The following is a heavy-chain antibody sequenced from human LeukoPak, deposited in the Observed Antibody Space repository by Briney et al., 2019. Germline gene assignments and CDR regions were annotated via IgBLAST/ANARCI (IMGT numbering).Heavy chain of an antibody. CDR3: ARAHNWKYGTFDY. CDR2: IKQDGSEH. CDR1: GFTFTTYW. V-gene: IGHV3-7*01. J-gene: IGHJ4*02. D-gene: IGHD1-20*01. Sequence: GGSLRLSCAASGFTFTTYWMSWVRQAPGKGLEWVANIKQDGSEHYYVDSVKGRFTISRDNAKNSLYLQMNSLRVEDTAVYYCARAHNWKYGTFDYWGQGTLVTVSS.